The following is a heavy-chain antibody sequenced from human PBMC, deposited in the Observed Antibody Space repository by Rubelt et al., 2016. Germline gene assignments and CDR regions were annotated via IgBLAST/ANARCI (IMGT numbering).Heavy chain of an antibody. Sequence: EVQLVESGGGLVRPGGSLRLSCAASGFTFSSYTMNWVRQAPGKGLEWVSSISSRSGSIYYADSVKGRFTISRDMGKNSLYLQMNTLRAEDTAVYYCARTYYWGQGTLVTVSS. CDR1: GFTFSSYT. D-gene: IGHD3-16*01. V-gene: IGHV3-21*01. J-gene: IGHJ4*02. CDR2: ISSRSGSI. CDR3: ARTYY.